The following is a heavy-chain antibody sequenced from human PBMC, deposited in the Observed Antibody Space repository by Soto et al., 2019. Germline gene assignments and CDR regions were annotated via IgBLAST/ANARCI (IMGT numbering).Heavy chain of an antibody. CDR3: ARAPIASTAAPNWFDP. D-gene: IGHD6-13*01. V-gene: IGHV4-59*01. Sequence: GPGPGKTSETLSLTCTVSGGSISSYYWSWIRQPHWKGLEWTGYIYYSGSTNYNPSLKSRVTISVDTSKNQFSLKLSSVTAADTAVYYCARAPIASTAAPNWFDPWGQGTLVTVSS. CDR1: GGSISSYY. J-gene: IGHJ5*02. CDR2: IYYSGST.